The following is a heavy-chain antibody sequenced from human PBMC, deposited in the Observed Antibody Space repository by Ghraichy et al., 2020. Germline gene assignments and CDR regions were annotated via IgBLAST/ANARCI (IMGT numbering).Heavy chain of an antibody. CDR2: ISAYNGNT. CDR1: GYTFTSYG. CDR3: ARGRERPVGYVYYYYGMDV. D-gene: IGHD1-1*01. V-gene: IGHV1-18*01. Sequence: ASVKVSCKASGYTFTSYGISWVRQAPGQGLEWMGWISAYNGNTNYAQKIQGRVTMTTDTSTSTAYMELRSLRSDDTAVYYCARGRERPVGYVYYYYGMDVWGQGTTVTVSS. J-gene: IGHJ6*02.